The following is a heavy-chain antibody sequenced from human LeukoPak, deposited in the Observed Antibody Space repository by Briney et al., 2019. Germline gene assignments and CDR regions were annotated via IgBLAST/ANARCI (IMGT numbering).Heavy chain of an antibody. Sequence: SETLSLTCTVSGGSISSGGYYWSWIRQHPGKGLEWIGYIYYSGSTYYNPSLKSRVTISVDTSKNQFSLKLSSVTPEDTAVYYCARGEYYGSGSYSRLFDYWGQGTLVTVSS. D-gene: IGHD3-10*01. V-gene: IGHV4-31*03. CDR2: IYYSGST. J-gene: IGHJ4*02. CDR3: ARGEYYGSGSYSRLFDY. CDR1: GGSISSGGYY.